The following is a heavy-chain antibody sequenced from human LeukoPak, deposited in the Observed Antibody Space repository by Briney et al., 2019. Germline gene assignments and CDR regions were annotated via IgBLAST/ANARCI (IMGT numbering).Heavy chain of an antibody. Sequence: AGGSLRLSCAASGFTFSSYAMSWVRQAPGKGLEWVSAISGSGGSTYYADSVKGRFTISRDNSKNTLYLQMNSLRGEDTAVYYCAKDRRGYQLLYGYWGQGTLVTVSS. CDR2: ISGSGGST. CDR1: GFTFSSYA. D-gene: IGHD2-2*02. V-gene: IGHV3-23*01. CDR3: AKDRRGYQLLYGY. J-gene: IGHJ4*02.